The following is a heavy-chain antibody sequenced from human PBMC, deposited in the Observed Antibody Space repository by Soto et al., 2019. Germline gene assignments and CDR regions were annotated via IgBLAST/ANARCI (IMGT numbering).Heavy chain of an antibody. J-gene: IGHJ4*02. CDR1: GYTFNNYG. CDR2: ISVYNGYA. D-gene: IGHD6-13*01. Sequence: QVQLVQSGAELKKPGASVKVSCKASGYTFNNYGIAWVRQAPRQGLEWMGWISVYNGYANHAQKFQGRIIMTADTSTSTAYMELRSLRSDDTAIYYCAKNITSWYDYWGQGSLVTVSS. CDR3: AKNITSWYDY. V-gene: IGHV1-18*01.